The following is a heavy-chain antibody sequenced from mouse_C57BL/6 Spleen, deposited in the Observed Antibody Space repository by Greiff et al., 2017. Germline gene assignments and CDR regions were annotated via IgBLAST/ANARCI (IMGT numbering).Heavy chain of an antibody. J-gene: IGHJ2*01. CDR3: ARHEWEYFDY. V-gene: IGHV5-6*01. D-gene: IGHD1-3*01. CDR2: ISSGGSYT. Sequence: EVKVVESGGDLVKPGGSLKLSCAASGFTFSSYGMSWVRQTPDKRLEWVATISSGGSYTYYPDSVKGRFTISRDNAKNTLYLQMSSLKSEDTAMYYCARHEWEYFDYWGQGTTLTVSS. CDR1: GFTFSSYG.